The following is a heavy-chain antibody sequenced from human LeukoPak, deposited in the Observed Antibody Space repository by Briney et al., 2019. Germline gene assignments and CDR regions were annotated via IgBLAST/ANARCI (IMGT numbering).Heavy chain of an antibody. CDR1: GFTFSSYG. CDR3: ARGGSGFWPYGMDV. J-gene: IGHJ6*02. CDR2: IWYDGSNK. D-gene: IGHD1-26*01. Sequence: PGGSLRLSCAASGFTFSSYGMHWVRQAPGKGLEWVAVIWYDGSNKYYADSVKGRFTISRDNSKNTLYLQMNSLRAEDTAVYYCARGGSGFWPYGMDVWGQGTTVTVSS. V-gene: IGHV3-33*01.